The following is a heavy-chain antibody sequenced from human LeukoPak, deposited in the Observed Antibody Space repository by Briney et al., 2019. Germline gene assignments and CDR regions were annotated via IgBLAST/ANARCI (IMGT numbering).Heavy chain of an antibody. V-gene: IGHV1-2*02. CDR1: GDTFTGYY. D-gene: IGHD2-2*01. J-gene: IGHJ4*02. Sequence: ASVKVSCKAPGDTFTGYYINSVPPAPGQRLECMGWINPNSGGTNYPQKFQGRVTMTSDTSISTAYMELTSLRSDDSAVYYCARKSAVRSTSEFDFWGQGTLVTVSS. CDR2: INPNSGGT. CDR3: ARKSAVRSTSEFDF.